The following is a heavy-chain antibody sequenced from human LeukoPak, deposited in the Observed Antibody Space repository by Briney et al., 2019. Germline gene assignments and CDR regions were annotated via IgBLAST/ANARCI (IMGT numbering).Heavy chain of an antibody. CDR1: GYTFTSYG. CDR2: ISAYNSNT. Sequence: ASVKVSCKASGYTFTSYGISWVRQAPGQGLEWMGWISAYNSNTNYAQKLQGRVTMTTDTSTSTAYMELRSLRSDDTAVYYCARDFGPPDVAAAGHFDYWGQGTLVTVSS. CDR3: ARDFGPPDVAAAGHFDY. D-gene: IGHD6-13*01. J-gene: IGHJ4*02. V-gene: IGHV1-18*04.